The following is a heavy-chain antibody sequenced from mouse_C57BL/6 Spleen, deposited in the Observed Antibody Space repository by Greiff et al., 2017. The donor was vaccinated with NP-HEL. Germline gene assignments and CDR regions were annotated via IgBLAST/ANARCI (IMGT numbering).Heavy chain of an antibody. V-gene: IGHV3-6*01. CDR3: ARDGSLYFDV. D-gene: IGHD1-1*01. Sequence: EVQLQESGPGLVKPSQSLSLTCSVTGYSITSGYYWNWIRQFPGNKLEWMGYISYDGSNNYNPSLKNRISITRDTSKNQFFLKLNSVTTEDTATYYCARDGSLYFDVWGTGTTVTVSS. CDR1: GYSITSGYY. J-gene: IGHJ1*03. CDR2: ISYDGSN.